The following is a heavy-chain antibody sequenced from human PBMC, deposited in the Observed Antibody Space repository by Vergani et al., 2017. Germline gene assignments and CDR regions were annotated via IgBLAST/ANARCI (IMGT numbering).Heavy chain of an antibody. D-gene: IGHD3-16*01. J-gene: IGHJ5*02. CDR3: ARAPRWGYNWFDP. Sequence: QVQLQESGPGLVKPSETLSLTCTVSGGSISSYYWSWIRQPPGKGLERIGYIYYSGSTNYNPSLKSRVTISVDTSKNQFSLKLSSVTAADTAVYYCARAPRWGYNWFDPWGQGTLVTVSS. V-gene: IGHV4-59*01. CDR1: GGSISSYY. CDR2: IYYSGST.